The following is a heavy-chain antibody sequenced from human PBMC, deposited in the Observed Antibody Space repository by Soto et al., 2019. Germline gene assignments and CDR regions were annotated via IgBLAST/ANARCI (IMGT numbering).Heavy chain of an antibody. J-gene: IGHJ3*02. CDR3: ARAGCCSTTSCSDAFDI. V-gene: IGHV1-3*01. CDR2: INAGNGNT. D-gene: IGHD2-2*01. CDR1: GYTFTNYA. Sequence: QVQLVQSGAEVKKPGGSVKVSCKASGYTFTNYAMHWVRQAPGQRPEWMGWINAGNGNTKFSQRFQGRVTITRDTSANIAYMELSSLTSEDTAVYYCARAGCCSTTSCSDAFDIWGQGTMVTVSS.